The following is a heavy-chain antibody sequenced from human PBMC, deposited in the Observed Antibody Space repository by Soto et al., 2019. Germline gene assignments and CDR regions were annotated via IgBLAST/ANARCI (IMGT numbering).Heavy chain of an antibody. Sequence: QVQLVQSGAEVKKPGASVKVSCKASGYTFTSYGISWVRQAPGQGLEWMGWISAYNGNTNYAQKLQGRVTMTTDTSTRTAYMELGSLRSDDTAVYYCARDMVPAAAKYNWFDPWGQGTLVTVSS. V-gene: IGHV1-18*01. J-gene: IGHJ5*02. D-gene: IGHD2-2*01. CDR3: ARDMVPAAAKYNWFDP. CDR1: GYTFTSYG. CDR2: ISAYNGNT.